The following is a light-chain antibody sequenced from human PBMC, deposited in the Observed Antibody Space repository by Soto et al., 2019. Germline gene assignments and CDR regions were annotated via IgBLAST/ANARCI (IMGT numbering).Light chain of an antibody. CDR3: LSFDSRLSVV. V-gene: IGLV1-40*01. J-gene: IGLJ2*01. CDR1: SSNIGAGYD. CDR2: GNT. Sequence: QSVLTQAPSVSGAPGQRVTISCTGSSSNIGAGYDVHWYQQLPGRAPKLLIYGNTNRPSGVPDRFSASKSGTSASLAITGLRAEDEADYYCLSFDSRLSVVFGGGTKVTVL.